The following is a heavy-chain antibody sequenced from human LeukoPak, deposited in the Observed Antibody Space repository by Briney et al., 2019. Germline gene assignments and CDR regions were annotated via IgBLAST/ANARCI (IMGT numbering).Heavy chain of an antibody. J-gene: IGHJ4*02. Sequence: GRSLRLSCAASGFTFSSYAMHWVRQAPGKGLEWVAVISYDGSNKYYADSAKGRFTISRDNSKNTLYLQMNSLRAEDTAVYYCARDRYGDYGDFDYWGQGTLVTVSS. CDR2: ISYDGSNK. D-gene: IGHD4-17*01. V-gene: IGHV3-30*04. CDR3: ARDRYGDYGDFDY. CDR1: GFTFSSYA.